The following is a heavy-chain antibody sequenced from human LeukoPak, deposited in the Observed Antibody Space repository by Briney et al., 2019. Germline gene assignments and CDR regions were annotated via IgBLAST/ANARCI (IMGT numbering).Heavy chain of an antibody. Sequence: SEPLSLTCSVSGGSISSFYWSWIRQPAGKGLEWIGRIYTPGRTSYSPSLKSRVSMSEDTSKNQFSLELRSVTAADTAVYYCARTPCSGGSCSGGDAFDIWGQGALVTVSS. D-gene: IGHD2-15*01. CDR3: ARTPCSGGSCSGGDAFDI. J-gene: IGHJ3*02. CDR2: IYTPGRT. CDR1: GGSISSFY. V-gene: IGHV4-4*07.